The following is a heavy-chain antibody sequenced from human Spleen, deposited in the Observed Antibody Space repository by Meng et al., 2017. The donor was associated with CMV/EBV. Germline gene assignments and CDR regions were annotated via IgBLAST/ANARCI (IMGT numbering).Heavy chain of an antibody. CDR1: GFTFSTYW. CDR2: INSDGSIR. Sequence: GGSLRLSCAASGFTFSTYWMHWVRQAPRKGLVWVSRINSDGSIRNYADSVKGRFTISRDNAKNTLYLQMNSLRAEDTAVYYCANSIVVVPVANSPGEYGMDVWGQGTTVTVSS. V-gene: IGHV3-74*01. CDR3: ANSIVVVPVANSPGEYGMDV. D-gene: IGHD2-2*01. J-gene: IGHJ6*02.